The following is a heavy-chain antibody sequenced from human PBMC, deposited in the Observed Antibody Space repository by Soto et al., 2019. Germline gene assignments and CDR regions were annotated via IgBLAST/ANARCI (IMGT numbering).Heavy chain of an antibody. J-gene: IGHJ4*02. V-gene: IGHV1-45*02. CDR2: ITPFSGDV. D-gene: IGHD1-26*01. CDR3: ASGGAGSGPLTWELPDH. Sequence: ASVKVSCKALGNTFTYRYLHWVRQAPGQALEWMGWITPFSGDVHYAQKFQERVTITRDRSINTAYMRMSSLRSEDTAMYYCASGGAGSGPLTWELPDHWGQGTLVTVSS. CDR1: GNTFTYRY.